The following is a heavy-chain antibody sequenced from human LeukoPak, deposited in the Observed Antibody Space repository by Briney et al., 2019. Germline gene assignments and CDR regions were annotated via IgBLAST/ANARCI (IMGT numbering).Heavy chain of an antibody. CDR1: GYTFTTYA. J-gene: IGHJ4*02. CDR3: ARARGCSGGNCYSEY. V-gene: IGHV7-4-1*01. CDR2: INTNTGNP. Sequence: ASVKVSCKASGYTFTTYAMNWVRQAPGQGLEWMGWINTNTGNPTYAQGSTGRFVFSLDTSVSTADLQIYSLQSEDTAVYYCARARGCSGGNCYSEYWGQGTLVTVAS. D-gene: IGHD2-15*01.